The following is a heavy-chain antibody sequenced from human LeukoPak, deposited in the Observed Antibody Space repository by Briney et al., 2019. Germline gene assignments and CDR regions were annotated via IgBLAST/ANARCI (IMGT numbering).Heavy chain of an antibody. CDR1: GFTFSTYS. Sequence: GGSLRLSCAGSGFTFSTYSMTWVRQAPGKGLEWVSAISGSGGSTSYADSVKGRFTISRDNSKNTLYLQMNSLRAEDTAVYYCAKATVTTWYDAFDIWGQGTMVTVSS. V-gene: IGHV3-23*01. CDR2: ISGSGGST. CDR3: AKATVTTWYDAFDI. J-gene: IGHJ3*02. D-gene: IGHD4-17*01.